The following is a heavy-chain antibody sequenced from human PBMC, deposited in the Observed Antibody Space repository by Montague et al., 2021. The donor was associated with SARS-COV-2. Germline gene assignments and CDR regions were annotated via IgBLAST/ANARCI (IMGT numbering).Heavy chain of an antibody. D-gene: IGHD3-22*01. CDR2: INNSGST. CDR1: GGSFSGHY. V-gene: IGHV4-34*01. Sequence: SETLSLTCAVYGGSFSGHYWSWIRQPPGKGLEWIGEINNSGSTNYNPSHKSRVTISVDTSKNQFSLKLHSVTAADTAVYYCARGRIEVSMIVVVLTGASYYMDVRGKGTTVTVSS. CDR3: ARGRIEVSMIVVVLTGASYYMDV. J-gene: IGHJ6*03.